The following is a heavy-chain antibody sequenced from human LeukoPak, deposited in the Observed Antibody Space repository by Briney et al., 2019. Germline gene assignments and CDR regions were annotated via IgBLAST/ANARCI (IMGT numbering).Heavy chain of an antibody. CDR1: GGSSTNYF. D-gene: IGHD3-10*01. V-gene: IGHV4-34*01. CDR3: ARQVAEVWFGELLPFYYYYYMDV. CDR2: INRSAST. Sequence: SETLSLTCVLYGGSSTNYFWSWIRQPPGKGLEWIGEINRSASTNYNPSLKSRVAISVDTSKNQFSLKLSSVTAADTAVYYCARQVAEVWFGELLPFYYYYYMDVWGKGTTVTISS. J-gene: IGHJ6*03.